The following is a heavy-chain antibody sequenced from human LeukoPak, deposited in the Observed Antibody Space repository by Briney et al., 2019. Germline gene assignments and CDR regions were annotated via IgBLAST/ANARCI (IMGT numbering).Heavy chain of an antibody. CDR3: ARSKGVRFLDPAGFDP. J-gene: IGHJ5*02. CDR2: IYYSGST. D-gene: IGHD3-3*01. V-gene: IGHV4-39*01. Sequence: SETLSLTCTVSGGSISSSSYYWGWIRQPPGKGLEWIGSIYYSGSTYYNPSLKSRVTISVDTSKNQFSLKLSSVTAADTAVYYCARSKGVRFLDPAGFDPWGQGTLVTVPS. CDR1: GGSISSSSYY.